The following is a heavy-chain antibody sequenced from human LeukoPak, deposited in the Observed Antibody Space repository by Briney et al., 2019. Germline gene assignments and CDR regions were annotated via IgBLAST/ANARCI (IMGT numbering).Heavy chain of an antibody. D-gene: IGHD3-3*01. J-gene: IGHJ6*03. Sequence: SETLSLTCTVSGGSINSYYWSWIRQPPGKGLEWIGYIYYSGSTNYNPSLKSRVTISVDTSKNQFSLKLSSVTAADTAVYYCARDVRFLEWLPTIGYYYMDVWGKGTTVTVSS. V-gene: IGHV4-59*01. CDR2: IYYSGST. CDR3: ARDVRFLEWLPTIGYYYMDV. CDR1: GGSINSYY.